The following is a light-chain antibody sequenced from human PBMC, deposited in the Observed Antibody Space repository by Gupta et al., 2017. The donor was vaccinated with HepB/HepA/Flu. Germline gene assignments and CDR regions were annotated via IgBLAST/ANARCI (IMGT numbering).Light chain of an antibody. CDR3: QHDYIFPIT. CDR1: QSISNW. CDR2: KAS. J-gene: IGKJ4*01. Sequence: DIQMTQSPSTLSASVGDRVTITCRASQSISNWLAWYQHKPGKAPKLLISKASSLESGVPSRFSGSGSETEFTLTISSLQPDDFATYYCQHDYIFPITFGRGTKVEIK. V-gene: IGKV1-5*03.